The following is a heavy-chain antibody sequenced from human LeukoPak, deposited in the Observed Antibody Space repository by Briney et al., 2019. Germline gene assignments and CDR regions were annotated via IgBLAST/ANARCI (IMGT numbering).Heavy chain of an antibody. Sequence: GEALKIFCKSSEYSLTKYWIDWVRQMPGKGLEWIGRIYSSDSHTIFSPSFQGHVPLSPDKSLSTAYLQWSRLKAPGTAAFYRGRTGPSGSCAYGGRKTLVIVSS. V-gene: IGHV5-10-1*01. D-gene: IGHD1-26*01. CDR1: EYSLTKYW. CDR2: IYSSDSHT. J-gene: IGHJ4*02. CDR3: GRTGPSGSCAY.